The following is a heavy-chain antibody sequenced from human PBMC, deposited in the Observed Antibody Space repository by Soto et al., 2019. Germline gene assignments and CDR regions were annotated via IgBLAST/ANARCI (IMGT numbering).Heavy chain of an antibody. Sequence: SETLSLTCAVYGGSFSGYYWSWIRQPPGKGLEWIGEINHSGSTNYNPSLKSRVTISVDTSKNQFSLKLSCVTAADTAVYYCASPARGSSSSGNWFDPWGQGTLVTVSS. V-gene: IGHV4-34*01. CDR3: ASPARGSSSSGNWFDP. CDR1: GGSFSGYY. CDR2: INHSGST. J-gene: IGHJ5*02. D-gene: IGHD6-6*01.